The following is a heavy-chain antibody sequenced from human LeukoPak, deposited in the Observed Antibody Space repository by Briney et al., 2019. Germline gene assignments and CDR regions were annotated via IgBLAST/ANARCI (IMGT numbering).Heavy chain of an antibody. Sequence: ASVKVSCKASGYTFTSYGISWVRQAPGQGLEWMGWISADDGNTNYAQKLQGRVTMTTDTSTSTAYRDLRSLRSDDTAVSYCAGDTHGDYGTIFDSWGQGALVTVSS. V-gene: IGHV1-18*01. CDR1: GYTFTSYG. D-gene: IGHD4-17*01. J-gene: IGHJ4*02. CDR3: AGDTHGDYGTIFDS. CDR2: ISADDGNT.